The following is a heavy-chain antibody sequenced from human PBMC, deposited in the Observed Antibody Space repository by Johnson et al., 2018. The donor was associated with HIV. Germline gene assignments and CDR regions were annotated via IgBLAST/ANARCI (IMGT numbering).Heavy chain of an antibody. CDR3: AGTYDVLDGFDI. D-gene: IGHD5-12*01. CDR2: ISSSGSTI. V-gene: IGHV3-11*04. Sequence: QAQLVESGGGLVKPGGSLRLSCAASGITFSDYYMSWIRQAPGKGLEWVSYISSSGSTIYYADSVKGRFTVSRDNAKNSLYLQMNSLRAEDTAVYYCAGTYDVLDGFDIWGQGTMVTVSS. J-gene: IGHJ3*02. CDR1: GITFSDYY.